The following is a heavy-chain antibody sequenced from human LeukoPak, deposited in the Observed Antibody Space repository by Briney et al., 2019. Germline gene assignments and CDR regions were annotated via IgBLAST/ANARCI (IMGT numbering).Heavy chain of an antibody. Sequence: TGGSLRLSCAASGFTFSSYGMHWVRQAPGKGLEWVAVISYDGSNKYYADSVKGRFTISRDNSKNTVFLQMNSLRSGDTGVYYCARDLWMITVSYFDYWGQGTLVTVSS. CDR3: ARDLWMITVSYFDY. CDR2: ISYDGSNK. CDR1: GFTFSSYG. V-gene: IGHV3-30*03. D-gene: IGHD4-11*01. J-gene: IGHJ4*02.